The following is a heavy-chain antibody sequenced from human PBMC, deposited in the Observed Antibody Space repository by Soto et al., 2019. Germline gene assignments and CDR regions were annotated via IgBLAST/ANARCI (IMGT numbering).Heavy chain of an antibody. D-gene: IGHD1-26*01. CDR1: GGTFSSYA. V-gene: IGHV1-69*13. CDR3: ASGGGYNFRSYYYRMDV. CDR2: IIPIFGTA. Sequence: SVKVSCKASGGTFSSYAISLVRQAPGQGLEWMGGIIPIFGTANYAQKFQGRVTITADESTSTAYMELSSLRSEDTAVYYCASGGGYNFRSYYYRMDVWGQGTTVTVSS. J-gene: IGHJ6*02.